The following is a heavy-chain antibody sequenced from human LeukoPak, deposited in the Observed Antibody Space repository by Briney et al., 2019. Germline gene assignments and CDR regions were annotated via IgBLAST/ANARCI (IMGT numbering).Heavy chain of an antibody. V-gene: IGHV3-23*01. CDR2: ISGSGGST. CDR3: AELGITMIGGV. J-gene: IGHJ6*04. CDR1: GFTFNNYA. Sequence: GGSLRLSCAASGFTFNNYAMSWVRQAPGKGLEWVSAISGSGGSTYYADSVKGRFTISRDNAKNSLYLQMNSLRAEDTAVYYCAELGITMIGGVWGKGTTVTISS. D-gene: IGHD3-10*02.